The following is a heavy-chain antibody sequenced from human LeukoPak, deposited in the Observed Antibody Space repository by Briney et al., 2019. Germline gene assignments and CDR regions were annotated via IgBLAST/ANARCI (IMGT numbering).Heavy chain of an antibody. CDR1: GFTFAGYA. CDR3: AKGRLVPAALLDY. CDR2: ISGGGDTT. V-gene: IGHV3-23*01. Sequence: GRSLRLSCAASGFTFAGYAMSWVRQGPGKGLEWVSDISGGGDTTYYADSVKGRFTISRDNSKDTLYLQMNSLRAEDTAVYYCAKGRLVPAALLDYWGQGTLVTVSS. J-gene: IGHJ4*02. D-gene: IGHD2-2*01.